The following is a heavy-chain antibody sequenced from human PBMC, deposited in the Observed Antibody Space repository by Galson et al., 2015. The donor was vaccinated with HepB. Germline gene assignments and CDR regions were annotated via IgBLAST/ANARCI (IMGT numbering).Heavy chain of an antibody. CDR3: AREVLRTSGAFDI. J-gene: IGHJ3*02. CDR2: IHPILGRR. Sequence: SVKASCKASGGSFNNYDVHWVRQAPGQGLEWMAKIHPILGRRHYAQKFQGRVTTTADSLTTTLYMEVSSLRSEDTAMYYCAREVLRTSGAFDIWGQGTVVTVSS. CDR1: GGSFNNYD. D-gene: IGHD1-7*01. V-gene: IGHV1-69*04.